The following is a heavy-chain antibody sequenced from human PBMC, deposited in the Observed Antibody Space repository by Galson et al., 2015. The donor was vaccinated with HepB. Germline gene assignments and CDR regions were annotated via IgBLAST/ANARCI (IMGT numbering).Heavy chain of an antibody. J-gene: IGHJ5*02. V-gene: IGHV1-8*01. Sequence: SVTVSCKASGYTFTSYDINWVRQATGQGLEWMGWMNPNSGSTDYAQNFQGRVTMTRNTSISTAYMQLSSLRSEDTAVYYCARGAVALNWFDPWGQGTLVTVSS. D-gene: IGHD6-19*01. CDR3: ARGAVALNWFDP. CDR2: MNPNSGST. CDR1: GYTFTSYD.